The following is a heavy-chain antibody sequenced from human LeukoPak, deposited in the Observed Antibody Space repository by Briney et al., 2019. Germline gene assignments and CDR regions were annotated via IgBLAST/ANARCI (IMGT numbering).Heavy chain of an antibody. D-gene: IGHD2-15*01. CDR2: IYTSGST. CDR3: ARGPTYCSSSSCLQGE. V-gene: IGHV4-61*02. CDR1: GGSISSGSYY. J-gene: IGHJ4*02. Sequence: SETLSLTCTVSGGSISSGSYYWSWIRQPAGKGLEWIGGIYTSGSTNYNPSLKSRVTISVDTSKNQFSLKLSSVTAADTAVYYCARGPTYCSSSSCLQGEWGQGTLVTVSS.